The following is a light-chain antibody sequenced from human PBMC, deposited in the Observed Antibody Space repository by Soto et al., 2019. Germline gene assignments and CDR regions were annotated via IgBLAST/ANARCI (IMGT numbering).Light chain of an antibody. CDR3: QQSYSTPWT. Sequence: DIQMTQFPSSLSASVGDRVTITCRASQSISSSLNWYQQKPGKAPKLLIYAASSLQSGVPSRFSGSGSGTDFTLTISSLQPEDFATYYCQQSYSTPWTFGQGTKVEIK. CDR2: AAS. V-gene: IGKV1-39*01. CDR1: QSISSS. J-gene: IGKJ1*01.